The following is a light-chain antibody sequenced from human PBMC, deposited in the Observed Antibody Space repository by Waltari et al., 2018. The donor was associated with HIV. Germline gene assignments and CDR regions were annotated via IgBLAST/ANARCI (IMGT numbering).Light chain of an antibody. CDR3: CSYAGSSTVV. CDR2: DVN. V-gene: IGLV2-23*02. Sequence: QSALTQPASVSGSPGQSITISCTGTSSDVGDYNYVSWYQQHPGKAPKLMIYDVNKRPAWVSNRFSGSKSGNTASLTISGLQAEDEADYYCCSYAGSSTVVFGGGTKLTVL. CDR1: SSDVGDYNY. J-gene: IGLJ2*01.